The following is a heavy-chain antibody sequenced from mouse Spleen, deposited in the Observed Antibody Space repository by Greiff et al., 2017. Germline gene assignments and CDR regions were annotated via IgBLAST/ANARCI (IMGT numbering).Heavy chain of an antibody. CDR1: GFSLTSYG. D-gene: IGHD2-12*01. CDR2: IWSGGST. CDR3: ARGRPLYAMDY. Sequence: VQVVESGPGLVQPSQSLSITCTVSGFSLTSYGVHWVRQSPGKGLEWLGVIWSGGSTDYNAAFISRLSISKDNSKSQVFFKMNSLQADDTAIYYCARGRPLYAMDYWGQGTSVTVSS. V-gene: IGHV2-2*01. J-gene: IGHJ4*01.